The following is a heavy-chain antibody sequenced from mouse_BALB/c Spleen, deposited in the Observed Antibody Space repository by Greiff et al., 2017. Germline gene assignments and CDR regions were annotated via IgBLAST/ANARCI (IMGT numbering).Heavy chain of an antibody. J-gene: IGHJ1*01. D-gene: IGHD1-1*01. CDR1: GYTFTSYY. CDR2: IYPGDGST. CDR3: ARPHYYGTPYWYFDF. Sequence: VQLQQSGPELVKPGASVKMSCKASGYTFTSYYIHWVKQRPGQGLEWIGWIYPGDGSTKYNEKFKGKTTLTADKSSSTAYMLLSSLTSEDSAIYFCARPHYYGTPYWYFDFWGEGTTVTVSS. V-gene: IGHV1S56*01.